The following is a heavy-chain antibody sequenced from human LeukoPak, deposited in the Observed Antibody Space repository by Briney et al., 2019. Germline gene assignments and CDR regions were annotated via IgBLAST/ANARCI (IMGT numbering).Heavy chain of an antibody. CDR1: GFTFSRYA. V-gene: IGHV3-64D*09. CDR2: INDNGGRT. J-gene: IGHJ4*02. D-gene: IGHD1-26*01. Sequence: PGGSLRLSCAASGFTFSRYAMHWVRQAPGKGLEYVSGINDNGGRTHYGDSVKGRFSISRDNPKNTLHLQMSTLRAEDTALYYCVKDVGGSYAFDYWGQGILVTVAS. CDR3: VKDVGGSYAFDY.